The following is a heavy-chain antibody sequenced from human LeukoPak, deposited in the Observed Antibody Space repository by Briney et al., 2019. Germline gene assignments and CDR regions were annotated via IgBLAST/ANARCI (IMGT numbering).Heavy chain of an antibody. CDR2: ISGSGGST. CDR1: GVTLSNYG. D-gene: IGHD3-22*01. Sequence: GGFLRLSCAVSGVTLSNYGMSWVRQAPGKGLEWVAGISGSGGSTNYADSVKGRFTISRDSPKNTLYLQMNSLRAEDTAVYFCAKRGVVIRVILVGFHKEANYFDSWGQGALVTVSS. J-gene: IGHJ4*02. CDR3: AKRGVVIRVILVGFHKEANYFDS. V-gene: IGHV3-23*01.